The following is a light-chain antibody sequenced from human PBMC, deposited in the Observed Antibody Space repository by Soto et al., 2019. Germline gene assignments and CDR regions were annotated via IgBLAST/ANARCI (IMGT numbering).Light chain of an antibody. CDR2: END. CDR3: GTWDSSLTTFV. V-gene: IGLV1-51*02. Sequence: QSVLTQPPSVSAAPGQKVTMSCSGSSSNIGKYYVSWHQQLPGTAPKLLIYENDKRPSWIPDRFSGSKSGTSATLGITGLQTGDEADYYCGTWDSSLTTFVFGTGTKLTVL. J-gene: IGLJ1*01. CDR1: SSNIGKYY.